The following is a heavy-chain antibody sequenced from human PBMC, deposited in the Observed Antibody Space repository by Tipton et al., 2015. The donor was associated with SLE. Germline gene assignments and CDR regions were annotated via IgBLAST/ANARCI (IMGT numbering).Heavy chain of an antibody. CDR1: GYSFTSYW. CDR3: ARRATDAGAHDAFDI. J-gene: IGHJ3*02. CDR2: IYPGDSDT. V-gene: IGHV5-51*03. D-gene: IGHD5-12*01. Sequence: QSGAEVKKPGESLKISCKGSGYSFTSYWIGWVRQMPGKGLEWMGIIYPGDSDTRYSPSFQGQVTISADKSISTAYLQWSSLKASDTAMYYCARRATDAGAHDAFDIWGQGTMVTVSS.